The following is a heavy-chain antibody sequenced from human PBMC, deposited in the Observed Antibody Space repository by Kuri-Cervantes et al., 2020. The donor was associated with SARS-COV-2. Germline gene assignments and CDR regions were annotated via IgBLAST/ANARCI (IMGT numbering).Heavy chain of an antibody. CDR3: AKDQHGIVVVVAAIDY. CDR2: IGPSGTTK. D-gene: IGHD2-15*01. V-gene: IGHV3-11*04. J-gene: IGHJ4*02. Sequence: GGSLRLSCTASGFIFGDYYMTWIRQAPGKGLEWVSNIGPSGTTKYYADSVKGRFTISRDNAKNSLYLQMNSLRAEDTAVYYCAKDQHGIVVVVAAIDYWGQGTLVTVSS. CDR1: GFIFGDYY.